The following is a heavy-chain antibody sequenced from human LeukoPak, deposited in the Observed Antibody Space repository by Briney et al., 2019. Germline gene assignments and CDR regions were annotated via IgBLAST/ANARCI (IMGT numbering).Heavy chain of an antibody. CDR2: ISSSGTTI. Sequence: PGXSLXLSCAASGFTFSSYEMNWVRQAPGKGLEWVSYISSSGTTIYYVDSVKGRFAISRDNDKNSLYLQMNSLRAEDTAVYYCARNNYYYESSGYFRHDVWGQGTLVTVSS. J-gene: IGHJ4*02. CDR3: ARNNYYYESSGYFRHDV. V-gene: IGHV3-48*03. CDR1: GFTFSSYE. D-gene: IGHD3-22*01.